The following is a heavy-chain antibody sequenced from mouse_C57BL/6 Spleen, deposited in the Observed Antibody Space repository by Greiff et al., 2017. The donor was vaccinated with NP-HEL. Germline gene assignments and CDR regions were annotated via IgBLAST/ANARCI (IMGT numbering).Heavy chain of an antibody. J-gene: IGHJ3*01. Sequence: VQLQQSGAELVKPGASVKISCKASGYAFSSYWMNWVKQRPGKGLEWIGQIYPGDGDTTYNGKFKGKATLTADKSSSTAYMQLSSLTCEDSAVYICARVGACDYWCQGTLGTVSA. V-gene: IGHV1-80*01. CDR3: ARVGACDY. CDR1: GYAFSSYW. CDR2: IYPGDGDT.